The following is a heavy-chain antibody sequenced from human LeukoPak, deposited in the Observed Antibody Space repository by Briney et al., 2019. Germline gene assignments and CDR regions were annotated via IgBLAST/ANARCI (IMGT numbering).Heavy chain of an antibody. CDR3: TTLRLTAFDY. V-gene: IGHV3-15*01. D-gene: IGHD5-18*01. J-gene: IGHJ4*02. CDR1: GFTFSDAW. Sequence: PGGSLRLSCEAAGFTFSDAWMSCVRQAPGKGLEWVGRIKSRADGGTIDYAVLVKGRFIISRDDSRNTLYLQMNSLKIEDTAMYYCTTLRLTAFDYWGQGTRVSVSS. CDR2: IKSRADGGTI.